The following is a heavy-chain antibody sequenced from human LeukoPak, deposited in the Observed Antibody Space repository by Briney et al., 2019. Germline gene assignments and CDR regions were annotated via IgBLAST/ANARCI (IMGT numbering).Heavy chain of an antibody. V-gene: IGHV3-30-3*01. CDR2: ISYDGSNK. CDR1: GFTFSSYA. CDR3: ARDMFLRKGRVGATLIAFDI. D-gene: IGHD1-26*01. Sequence: GGSLRLSCAASGFTFSSYAMHWVRQAPGKGLEWVAVISYDGSNKYYADSVKGRFTISGDNSKNKLYLKMNSLRDEDTAVYYCARDMFLRKGRVGATLIAFDIWGQGTMVTVSS. J-gene: IGHJ3*02.